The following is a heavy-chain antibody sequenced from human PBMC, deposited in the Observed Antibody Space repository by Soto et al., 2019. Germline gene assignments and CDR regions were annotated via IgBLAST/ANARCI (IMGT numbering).Heavy chain of an antibody. D-gene: IGHD1-26*01. CDR3: ARAVGSYDAFDI. V-gene: IGHV3-64*01. CDR1: GFTFSSYA. J-gene: IGHJ3*02. Sequence: EVQLVESGGGLVQPGGSLRLSCAASGFTFSSYAMNWVRQAPGKGLEYVSTISSNGGSTYYANSVKGRFTISRDNSKNTLYLQMGTLRVEDMAVYYCARAVGSYDAFDIWGQGTMVTVSS. CDR2: ISSNGGST.